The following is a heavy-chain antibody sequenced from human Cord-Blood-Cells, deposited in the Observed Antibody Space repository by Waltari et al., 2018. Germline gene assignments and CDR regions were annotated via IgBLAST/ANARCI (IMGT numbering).Heavy chain of an antibody. CDR3: AKDLRYNWNDY. CDR1: GFTFSSYA. V-gene: IGHV3-23*01. J-gene: IGHJ4*02. Sequence: EVQLLESGGGLVQPGGYLRLSCAASGFTFSSYAMSWVRQAPGKGLGWVSAISGSGGSTYSANSVKGRFTISRDNSKNTLYLQMNSLRAEDTAVYYCAKDLRYNWNDYWGQGTLVTVSS. D-gene: IGHD1-1*01. CDR2: ISGSGGST.